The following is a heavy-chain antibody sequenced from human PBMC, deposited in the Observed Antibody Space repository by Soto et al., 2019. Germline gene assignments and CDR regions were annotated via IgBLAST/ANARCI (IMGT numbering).Heavy chain of an antibody. J-gene: IGHJ4*02. Sequence: TSETLSLTCTVSGGSISNYYWTWIRQPPGKGLEWIGEIYHGGSTNYNPSLKSRVTISVDKSKNQFSLKLTSVTAADTAVYYCARSYFGADYWGQGALVTVSS. CDR1: GGSISNYY. CDR2: IYHGGST. V-gene: IGHV4-59*12. CDR3: ARSYFGADY. D-gene: IGHD3-10*01.